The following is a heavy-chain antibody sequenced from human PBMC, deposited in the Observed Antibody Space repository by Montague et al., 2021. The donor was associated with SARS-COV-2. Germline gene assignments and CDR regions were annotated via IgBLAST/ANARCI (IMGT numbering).Heavy chain of an antibody. CDR2: INHSGST. CDR1: GGSFSGYY. D-gene: IGHD2-8*01. V-gene: IGHV4-34*01. J-gene: IGHJ4*02. Sequence: SETLSLTCAVYGGSFSGYYWSWIRQPPGKGREWIGEINHSGSTYYNPSLKSRVTISVDTSKNQFSLKLSSVTAADTAVYYCARANGYYFDYWGQGTLVTVSS. CDR3: ARANGYYFDY.